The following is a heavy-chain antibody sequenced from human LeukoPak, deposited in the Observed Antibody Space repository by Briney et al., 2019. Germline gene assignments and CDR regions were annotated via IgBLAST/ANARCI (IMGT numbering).Heavy chain of an antibody. CDR1: GYSFTSYW. V-gene: IGHV5-51*01. Sequence: GESLKISCKGSGYSFTSYWIGWVRQMPGKGLEWMGIIYPGDSDTRYSPSFQGQVTISADKSISTAYLQWSSLKASDTAMYYCARRNTYYYGSGSYGYYFDYWGQGTLVTVSS. CDR3: ARRNTYYYGSGSYGYYFDY. CDR2: IYPGDSDT. J-gene: IGHJ4*02. D-gene: IGHD3-10*01.